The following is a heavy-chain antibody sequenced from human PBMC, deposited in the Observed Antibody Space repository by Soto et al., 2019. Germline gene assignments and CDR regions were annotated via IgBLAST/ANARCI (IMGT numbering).Heavy chain of an antibody. CDR1: GGSFSGFY. CDR3: ARMAGPWYFDL. V-gene: IGHV4-34*01. Sequence: HVQLQQWGAGLLRPSETLSLTCAVHGGSFSGFYWTWIRQPPGKGLEWIGEINHSGSSNYNPPLKSRVTMSLDTSRNQLSLSLNSVTAADTAVYYCARMAGPWYFDLWGRGTLVTVSS. CDR2: INHSGSS. J-gene: IGHJ2*01.